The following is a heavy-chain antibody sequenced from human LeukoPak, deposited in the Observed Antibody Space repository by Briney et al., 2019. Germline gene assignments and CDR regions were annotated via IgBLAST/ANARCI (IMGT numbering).Heavy chain of an antibody. CDR2: TYYRSKCYN. J-gene: IGHJ4*02. Sequence: SQTVSLTCAISGDSVSSNSGAWNWIRQSPSRGLEWLGRTYYRSKCYNDYAVSVKSRISINPDTYKNQFSLQLNSVTPEDTAVYYCARENGDYPHFDYWGQGTLVTVSS. D-gene: IGHD4-17*01. CDR1: GDSVSSNSGA. CDR3: ARENGDYPHFDY. V-gene: IGHV6-1*01.